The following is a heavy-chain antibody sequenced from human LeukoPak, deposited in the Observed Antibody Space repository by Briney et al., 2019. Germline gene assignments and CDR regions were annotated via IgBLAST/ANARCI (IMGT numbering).Heavy chain of an antibody. J-gene: IGHJ4*02. CDR3: ARGDWNDPFMYYFDY. V-gene: IGHV3-33*07. Sequence: PGGSLRLSCAASGFTFSSYGMYWVRQAPGKGLEWVAVIWYDGSNKYYADSVKGRFTISRDNSKNTLYLQMNSLRAEDTAVYYCARGDWNDPFMYYFDYWGQGTLVTVSS. CDR1: GFTFSSYG. D-gene: IGHD1-1*01. CDR2: IWYDGSNK.